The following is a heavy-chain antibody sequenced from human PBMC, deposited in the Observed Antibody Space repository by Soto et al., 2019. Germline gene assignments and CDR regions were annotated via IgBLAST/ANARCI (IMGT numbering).Heavy chain of an antibody. V-gene: IGHV3-23*01. CDR1: RFTFSSYV. D-gene: IGHD2-2*01. J-gene: IGHJ4*02. CDR3: AKDRGTRLPPIVVLTVHDY. CDR2: ISGSGGST. Sequence: EVQLLESGGGLVQPGGSLRLSCAASRFTFSSYVMSWVRQAPGKGLEWVSTISGSGGSTYYADPVKGRFTIPRDNSKNTLYLQMNSLRAEDTAVYYCAKDRGTRLPPIVVLTVHDYWGQGTLVTVSS.